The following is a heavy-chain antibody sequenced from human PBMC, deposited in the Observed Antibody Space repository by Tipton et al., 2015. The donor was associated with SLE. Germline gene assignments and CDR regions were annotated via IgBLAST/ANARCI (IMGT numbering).Heavy chain of an antibody. CDR2: INHSGST. Sequence: TLSLTCAVYGGSFSGYYWSWIRQPPGKGLEWIGEINHSGSTNYNPSLKSRVTISVDTSKNQFSLKVTSVTAADTAIYHCARGPMTSVTTGFDYWGQGTLVTVSS. D-gene: IGHD4-11*01. CDR3: ARGPMTSVTTGFDY. V-gene: IGHV4-34*01. CDR1: GGSFSGYY. J-gene: IGHJ4*02.